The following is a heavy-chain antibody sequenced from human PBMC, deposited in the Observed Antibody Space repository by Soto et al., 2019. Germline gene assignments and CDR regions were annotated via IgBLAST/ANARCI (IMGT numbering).Heavy chain of an antibody. CDR1: GYTFTSYS. J-gene: IGHJ4*02. CDR3: ANLYASGSAVDY. D-gene: IGHD3-10*01. Sequence: GXSVKVSCKASGYTFTSYSISWVRQAPGQRLEWMGWINAGNGNTKYSQNFQGRVTFSGDTSANTAYMELSSLRFEDTAVYYCANLYASGSAVDYWGQGTLVTVSS. V-gene: IGHV1-3*01. CDR2: INAGNGNT.